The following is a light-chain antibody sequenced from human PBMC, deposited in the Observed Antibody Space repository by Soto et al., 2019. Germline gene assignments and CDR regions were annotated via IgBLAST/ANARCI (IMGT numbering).Light chain of an antibody. J-gene: IGLJ3*02. Sequence: QSVLTQSPSVSGAPRQSVNISCSGNNSNIGSNAVHWYQQLPGKAPKLLMYYNDMLPSGVSDRFSGSKSGTSASLAISGLQSEDEGDYYCATWDDRLHAWVFGGGTKLTVL. V-gene: IGLV1-36*01. CDR2: YND. CDR3: ATWDDRLHAWV. CDR1: NSNIGSNA.